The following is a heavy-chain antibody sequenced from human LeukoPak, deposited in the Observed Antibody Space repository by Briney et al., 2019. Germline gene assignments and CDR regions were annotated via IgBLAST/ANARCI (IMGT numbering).Heavy chain of an antibody. CDR1: GFSFSSYG. Sequence: PGGSLRLSCAASGFSFSSYGMHWVRQAPGKGLEWVSVIYSGGTTYYADSVKGRFTISRDSSKNTLYLQMNSLRAEDTAVYYCARGGGPYYFDYWGQGTLVTVSS. CDR3: ARGGGPYYFDY. J-gene: IGHJ4*02. V-gene: IGHV3-66*01. D-gene: IGHD3-16*01. CDR2: IYSGGTT.